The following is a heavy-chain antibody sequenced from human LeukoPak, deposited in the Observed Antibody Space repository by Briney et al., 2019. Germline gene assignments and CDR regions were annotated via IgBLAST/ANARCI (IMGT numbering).Heavy chain of an antibody. Sequence: ASVKVSCKASGGTFSSYAISWVRQAPGQGLEWMGGIIPIFGTANYAQKFQGRVTITADESTSTAYMELNSLRAEDTAVYYCARGNGNSYYFDYWGQGTLVTVSS. CDR3: ARGNGNSYYFDY. J-gene: IGHJ4*02. V-gene: IGHV1-69*13. D-gene: IGHD4-23*01. CDR1: GGTFSSYA. CDR2: IIPIFGTA.